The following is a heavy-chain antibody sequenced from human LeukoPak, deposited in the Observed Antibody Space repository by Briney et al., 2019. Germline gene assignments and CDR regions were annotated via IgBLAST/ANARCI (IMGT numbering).Heavy chain of an antibody. CDR1: GGSISSSSYY. CDR3: ARGRITIFGVVRYLYYMDV. J-gene: IGHJ6*03. Sequence: PSETLSLTCTVSGGSISSSSYYWSWIRQPPGKGLEWIGEINHSGSTNHNPSLKSRVTISVDTSKNQFSLKLSSVTAADTAVYYCARGRITIFGVVRYLYYMDVWGKGTTVTVSS. CDR2: INHSGST. V-gene: IGHV4-39*07. D-gene: IGHD3-3*01.